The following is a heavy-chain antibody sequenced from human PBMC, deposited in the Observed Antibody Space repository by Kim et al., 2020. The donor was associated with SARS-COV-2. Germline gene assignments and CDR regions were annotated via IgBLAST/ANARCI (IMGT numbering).Heavy chain of an antibody. CDR3: ARGGSGSYLFDY. V-gene: IGHV4-34*01. J-gene: IGHJ4*02. Sequence: NDHPSLKSRVTISVDTSKNQFSLKLSSVTAADTAVYYCARGGSGSYLFDYWGQGTLVTVSS. D-gene: IGHD1-26*01.